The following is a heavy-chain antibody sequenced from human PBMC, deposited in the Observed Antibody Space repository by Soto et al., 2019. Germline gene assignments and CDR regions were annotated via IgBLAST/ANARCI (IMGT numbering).Heavy chain of an antibody. CDR1: GSTFSNDW. Sequence: GGSLRLSCAVSGSTFSNDWMHWVRQAPGKGLVWVSHINSDVSSTNYADFVKGRFTIARDNAKNTVYLQMNSLRAEDTAVYYCARDRSSSLDVWGQGTTVTVSS. CDR3: ARDRSSSLDV. J-gene: IGHJ6*02. CDR2: INSDVSST. V-gene: IGHV3-74*01.